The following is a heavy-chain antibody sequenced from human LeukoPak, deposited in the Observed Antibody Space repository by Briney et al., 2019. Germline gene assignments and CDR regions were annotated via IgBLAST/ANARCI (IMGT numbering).Heavy chain of an antibody. Sequence: ASVKVSCKASGYTFTSCAMNWVRQAPGQGLEWMGWINTNTGNPTYAQGFTGRFVFSLDTSVSTAYLQISSLKAEDTAVYYCARFDYDILTGSLDYWGQGTLVTVSS. CDR1: GYTFTSCA. CDR2: INTNTGNP. V-gene: IGHV7-4-1*02. CDR3: ARFDYDILTGSLDY. D-gene: IGHD3-9*01. J-gene: IGHJ4*02.